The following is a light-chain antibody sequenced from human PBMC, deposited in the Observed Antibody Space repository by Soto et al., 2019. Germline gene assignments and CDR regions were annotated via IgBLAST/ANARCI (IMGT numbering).Light chain of an antibody. V-gene: IGLV2-14*01. CDR1: SSDLAIYNY. CDR2: QVT. Sequence: QSVLTQPASVSGSPGQSITISCTGTSSDLAIYNYVSWYQQQPGKAPKRMIYQVTNRPSGVSNRFSGSRSGNTASLTISGLQAEDEADYYCSSYTDSSNYVFGTGTKVTVL. CDR3: SSYTDSSNYV. J-gene: IGLJ1*01.